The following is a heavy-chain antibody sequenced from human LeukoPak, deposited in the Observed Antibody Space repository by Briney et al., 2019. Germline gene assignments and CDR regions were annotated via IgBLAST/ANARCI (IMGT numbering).Heavy chain of an antibody. J-gene: IGHJ5*02. CDR3: AQGGGYCSGGSCYVWFDP. D-gene: IGHD2-15*01. V-gene: IGHV3-21*01. Sequence: GGSLRLSCAASGFTFSSYSMNWVRQAPGKGLEWVSSISSSSSYIYYADSVKGRFTISRDNAKNSLYLQMNSLRAEDTAVYYCAQGGGYCSGGSCYVWFDPWSQGTLVTVSS. CDR1: GFTFSSYS. CDR2: ISSSSSYI.